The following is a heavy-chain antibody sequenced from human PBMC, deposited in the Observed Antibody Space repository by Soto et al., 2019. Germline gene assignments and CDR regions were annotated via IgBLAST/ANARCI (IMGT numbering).Heavy chain of an antibody. CDR2: ISYDGSNK. V-gene: IGHV3-30-3*01. CDR1: GFTFSSYA. Sequence: QVQLVESGGGVVQPGRSLRLSCAASGFTFSSYAMHWVRQAPGKGLEWVAVISYDGSNKYYADSVKGRFTISRDNSKNTLYLQMNSLRAEDTAVYYWASEPRQSFDYWGQGTLVTVSS. J-gene: IGHJ4*02. CDR3: ASEPRQSFDY. D-gene: IGHD3-10*01.